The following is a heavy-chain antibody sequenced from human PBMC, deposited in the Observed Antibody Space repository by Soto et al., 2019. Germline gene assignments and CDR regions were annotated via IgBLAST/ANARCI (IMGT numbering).Heavy chain of an antibody. J-gene: IGHJ6*02. CDR1: GFNVSVNY. V-gene: IGHV3-53*01. CDR3: VRETYYYCMDV. Sequence: EVQLVESGGGLIQPGGSLRLSCAASGFNVSVNYMNWVRQAPGKGLEWVSVINGGGSTNYADSVKGRFTIPRDTSKNTLYLQMNSLRAEDTAVYYFVRETYYYCMDVWGQGTTVIVSS. CDR2: INGGGST.